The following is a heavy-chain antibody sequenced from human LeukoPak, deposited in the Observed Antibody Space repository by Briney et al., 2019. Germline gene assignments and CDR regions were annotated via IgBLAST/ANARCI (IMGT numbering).Heavy chain of an antibody. CDR1: GGSISSSNW. J-gene: IGHJ3*02. CDR3: ATVVVPAAGDAFDI. CDR2: IYHSGST. Sequence: SGTLSLTCAVSGGSISSSNWWSWIRQPPGKGLEWIGEIYHSGSTNYNPSLKSRVTISVDKSKNQFSLKLSSVTAADTAVYYCATVVVPAAGDAFDIWGQGTMVTVSS. D-gene: IGHD2-2*01. V-gene: IGHV4-4*02.